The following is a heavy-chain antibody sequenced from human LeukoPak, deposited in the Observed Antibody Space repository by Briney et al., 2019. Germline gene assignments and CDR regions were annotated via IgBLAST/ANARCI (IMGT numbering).Heavy chain of an antibody. Sequence: KTSETLSLTCTVSGGSISTSNYYWGWIRQPPGKGLEWIGNIFYSGSTYYSPSVKSRVTISLDTSKNQFSLKLSSVTAADTAVYYCARDNGRRFDGRIYDILTGYIISWGNWFDPWGQGTLVTVSS. J-gene: IGHJ5*02. D-gene: IGHD3-9*01. CDR1: GGSISTSNYY. CDR2: IFYSGST. V-gene: IGHV4-39*07. CDR3: ARDNGRRFDGRIYDILTGYIISWGNWFDP.